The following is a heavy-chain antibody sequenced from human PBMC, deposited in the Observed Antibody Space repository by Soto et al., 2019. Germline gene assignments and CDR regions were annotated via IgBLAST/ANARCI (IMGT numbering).Heavy chain of an antibody. J-gene: IGHJ4*02. D-gene: IGHD3-10*01. Sequence: SETLSLTCTVSGCSVSSGNNYWSWTRQSPGKGLEWIGYISGSDSTGYNPSITNRLTMSVVRSKKQFTLRLTSVTAADAAVYFWGPESRSSYGYFDYWGQGTQVTVSS. CDR2: ISGSDST. CDR3: GPESRSSYGYFDY. V-gene: IGHV4-30-4*01. CDR1: GCSVSSGNNY.